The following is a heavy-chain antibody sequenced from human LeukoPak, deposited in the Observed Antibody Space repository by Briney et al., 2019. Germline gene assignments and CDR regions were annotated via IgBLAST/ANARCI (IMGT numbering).Heavy chain of an antibody. CDR1: GGTFSSYA. CDR2: IIPIFGTA. J-gene: IGHJ6*02. D-gene: IGHD2-2*01. Sequence: SVTVSCTASGGTFSSYAISWVRQAPGQGLEWMGGIIPIFGTANYAQKFQGRVTITADESTSTAYMELSSLRSEDTAVYYCATQHQYQLLSWHYYYGMDVWGQGTTVTVSS. CDR3: ATQHQYQLLSWHYYYGMDV. V-gene: IGHV1-69*13.